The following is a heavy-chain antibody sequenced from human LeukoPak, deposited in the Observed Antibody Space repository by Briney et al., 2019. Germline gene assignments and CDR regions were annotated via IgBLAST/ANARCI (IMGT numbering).Heavy chain of an antibody. CDR3: ATRGIAVADDY. Sequence: SVKVSCKASGGTFSSYAISWVRQAPGQGLEWMGRVIPILGIANYAQKFQGRVTITADKSTSTAYMELSSLRSEDTAVYYCATRGIAVADDYWGQGTLVTVSS. CDR2: VIPILGIA. V-gene: IGHV1-69*04. D-gene: IGHD6-19*01. J-gene: IGHJ4*02. CDR1: GGTFSSYA.